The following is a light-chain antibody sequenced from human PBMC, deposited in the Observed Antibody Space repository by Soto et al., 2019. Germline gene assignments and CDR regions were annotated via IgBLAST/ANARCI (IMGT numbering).Light chain of an antibody. J-gene: IGKJ1*01. V-gene: IGKV1-16*01. CDR1: QDIGFS. CDR3: QQYNRYPRT. CDR2: AAS. Sequence: DIQMTQSPSSLSVSVGDRVTITCRASQDIGFSLGWFQLKPGKAPKSLIYAASTLQVGVPSRFSSSGSGTDFTLTISSLQPEDFASYYCQQYNRYPRTFGQGTKVEVK.